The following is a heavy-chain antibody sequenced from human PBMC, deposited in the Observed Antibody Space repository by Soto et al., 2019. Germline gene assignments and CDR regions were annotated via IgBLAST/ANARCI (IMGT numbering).Heavy chain of an antibody. J-gene: IGHJ4*02. CDR1: GFTFSSYA. Sequence: GGSLRLSGVASGFTFSSYAMTWVRQAPGKGLEWVSGISGSGGDTYYADSVRGRFTISRDKSKNTLYLQMNSLRAEDTAVYYCAKDRLLGYFDYWDYWGQGTLVTVSS. V-gene: IGHV3-23*01. D-gene: IGHD3-9*01. CDR2: ISGSGGDT. CDR3: AKDRLLGYFDYWDY.